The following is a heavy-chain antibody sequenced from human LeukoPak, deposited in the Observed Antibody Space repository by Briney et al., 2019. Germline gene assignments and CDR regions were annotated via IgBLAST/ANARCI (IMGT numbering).Heavy chain of an antibody. Sequence: RPSETLSLTCHVSGGSISSYYWSWIRQPAGKGLEWIGRIYTSGSTNYNPSLKSRVTMSVDTSKNQFSLKLSSVTAADTAVYYCAREGDDYGDYYFDYWGQGTLVTVPS. J-gene: IGHJ4*02. CDR3: AREGDDYGDYYFDY. D-gene: IGHD4-17*01. CDR2: IYTSGST. CDR1: GGSISSYY. V-gene: IGHV4-4*07.